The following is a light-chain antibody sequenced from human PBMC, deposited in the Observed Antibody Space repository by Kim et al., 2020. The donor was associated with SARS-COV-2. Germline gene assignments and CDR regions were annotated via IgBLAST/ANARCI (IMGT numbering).Light chain of an antibody. CDR1: MGSIDDNY. CDR2: EDD. Sequence: KTVTSPRTRSMGSIDDNYVQWYQQRPGGVPTAVIYEDDQRPSGVSDRFSGSIDNSSNSASLTISGLRTEDEADYYCQSYNRDNVLFGGGTQLTVL. V-gene: IGLV6-57*03. J-gene: IGLJ2*01. CDR3: QSYNRDNVL.